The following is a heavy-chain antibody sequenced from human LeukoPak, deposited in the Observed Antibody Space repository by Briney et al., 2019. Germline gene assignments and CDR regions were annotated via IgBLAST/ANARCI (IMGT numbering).Heavy chain of an antibody. CDR1: GASISSYY. CDR2: IFYTGST. CDR3: ARYGSIGPLDI. D-gene: IGHD2/OR15-2a*01. V-gene: IGHV4-59*01. J-gene: IGHJ3*02. Sequence: SETLSLTCTVSGASISSYYWSWIRQPPGQGLEWIGFIFYTGSTSYNPSLKSRVTISVDTSKNQFSLKLSSVTAADTAVYHCARYGSIGPLDIWGQGTEVTVSS.